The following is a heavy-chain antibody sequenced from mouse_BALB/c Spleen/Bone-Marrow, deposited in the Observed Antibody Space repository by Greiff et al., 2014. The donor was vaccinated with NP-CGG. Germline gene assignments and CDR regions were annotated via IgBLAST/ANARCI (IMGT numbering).Heavy chain of an antibody. CDR1: GYTFTSYV. Sequence: VQLKESGPELVKPGASVKVSCKASGYTFTSYVMHWVKQKPGQGLEWIGYTNPYNDGTKYNEKFKGKATLTSDKSSSTAYMELSSLTSEDSAVYYCARRQFITTAAWFAYWGQGTLVTVSA. CDR2: TNPYNDGT. V-gene: IGHV1-14*01. D-gene: IGHD1-2*01. CDR3: ARRQFITTAAWFAY. J-gene: IGHJ3*01.